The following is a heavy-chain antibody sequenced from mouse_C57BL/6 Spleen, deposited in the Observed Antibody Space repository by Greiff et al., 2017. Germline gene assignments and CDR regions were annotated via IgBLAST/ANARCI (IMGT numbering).Heavy chain of an antibody. V-gene: IGHV1-55*01. CDR2: IYPGSGST. CDR3: ARHYYGSSRYFDV. Sequence: QVQLQQSGAELVKPGASVKMSCKASGYTFTSYWITWVKQRPGQGLEWIGDIYPGSGSTNYNEKFKSKSTLTVDTSSSTAYMQLSSLTAEDSAVYYCARHYYGSSRYFDVWGTGTTVTVSS. J-gene: IGHJ1*03. D-gene: IGHD1-1*01. CDR1: GYTFTSYW.